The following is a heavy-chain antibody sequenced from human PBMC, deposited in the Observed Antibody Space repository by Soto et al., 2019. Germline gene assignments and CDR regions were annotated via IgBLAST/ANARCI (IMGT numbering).Heavy chain of an antibody. CDR1: GFTFSDYW. V-gene: IGHV3-74*01. J-gene: IGHJ4*02. Sequence: GGSLRLSCVASGFTFSDYWMHWVRQAPGKGLVWVSRINSGGSRTNYADSVKGRFTISRDNAKNTLYLQMNSLSAEDTAVYYCARGTWTGDTSSFVFTHWGRGKLVTVS. D-gene: IGHD2-21*01. CDR2: INSGGSRT. CDR3: ARGTWTGDTSSFVFTH.